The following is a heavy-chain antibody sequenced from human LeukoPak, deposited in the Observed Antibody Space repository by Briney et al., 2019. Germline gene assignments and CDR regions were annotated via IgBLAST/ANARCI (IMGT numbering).Heavy chain of an antibody. V-gene: IGHV4-59*08. Sequence: PSETLSLTCTVSGGSMSSNYWSWIRQPPGKGLEWNGYIYNSGTIYYSGSTNYNPSLLSRVTISADTSKNQFSLKLRSVTAADTAVYYCARPFSGSYSDAFDLWGQGTMVTVSS. J-gene: IGHJ3*01. CDR1: GGSMSSNY. D-gene: IGHD1-26*01. CDR2: IYNSGTIYYSGST. CDR3: ARPFSGSYSDAFDL.